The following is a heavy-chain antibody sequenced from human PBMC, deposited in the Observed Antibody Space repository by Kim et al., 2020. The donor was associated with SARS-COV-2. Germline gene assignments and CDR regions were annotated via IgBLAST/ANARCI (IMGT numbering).Heavy chain of an antibody. J-gene: IGHJ5*02. CDR2: IYWDDDK. CDR3: AHSPHYYGSGSPCWFDP. D-gene: IGHD3-10*01. CDR1: GFSLSTSGVG. Sequence: SGPTLVNPTQTLTLTCTFSGFSLSTSGVGVGWIRQPPGKALEWLALIYWDDDKRYSPSLKSRLTITKDTSKNQVVLTMTNMDPVDTATYYCAHSPHYYGSGSPCWFDPWGQGTMVTVSS. V-gene: IGHV2-5*02.